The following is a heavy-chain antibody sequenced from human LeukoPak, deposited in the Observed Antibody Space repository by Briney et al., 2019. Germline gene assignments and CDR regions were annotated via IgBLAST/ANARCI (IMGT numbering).Heavy chain of an antibody. V-gene: IGHV1-24*01. Sequence: ASVKVSCKVSGYTLTELSMHWVRQAPGKGLEWTGGFDPEDGETIYAQKFQGRVTMTEDTSTDTAYMELSSLRSEDRAVYYCATSDIVVVPAARGAFDIWGQGTMVTVSS. CDR1: GYTLTELS. CDR3: ATSDIVVVPAARGAFDI. D-gene: IGHD2-2*01. CDR2: FDPEDGET. J-gene: IGHJ3*02.